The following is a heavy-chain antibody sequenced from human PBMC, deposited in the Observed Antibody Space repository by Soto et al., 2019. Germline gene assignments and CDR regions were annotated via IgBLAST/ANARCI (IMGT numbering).Heavy chain of an antibody. CDR2: ISYDGSNK. Sequence: QVELVESGGGVVQPGRSLRLSCAASGFTFSTYGMHWVRQAPGKGLEWVTFISYDGSNKDYADSVKGRFTISRDNSMNXLYLQMNSLRPEDTAVYYCAKIAGQLVRFNWYFDLWGRGTLVTVSS. J-gene: IGHJ2*01. V-gene: IGHV3-30*18. D-gene: IGHD6-6*01. CDR1: GFTFSTYG. CDR3: AKIAGQLVRFNWYFDL.